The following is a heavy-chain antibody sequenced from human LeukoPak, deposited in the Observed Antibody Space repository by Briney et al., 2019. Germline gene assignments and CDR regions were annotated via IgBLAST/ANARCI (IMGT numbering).Heavy chain of an antibody. V-gene: IGHV4-4*07. J-gene: IGHJ4*02. D-gene: IGHD1-26*01. CDR3: ARDQYSGSLDY. Sequence: SETLSLTCTVSGGSISSYYWSWIRQPAGKALEWIGRVYTSGSTNYNPSLKSRVTMSVDTSKNQFSLKLSSVTAADTAVYYCARDQYSGSLDYWGQGTLVTVSS. CDR2: VYTSGST. CDR1: GGSISSYY.